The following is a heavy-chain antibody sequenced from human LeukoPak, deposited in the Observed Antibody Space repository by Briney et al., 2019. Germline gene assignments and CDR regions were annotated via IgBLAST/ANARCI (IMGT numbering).Heavy chain of an antibody. J-gene: IGHJ6*03. D-gene: IGHD2-15*01. CDR3: ARGYCSGGSCYSYYYYNYMDV. V-gene: IGHV4-59*12. CDR2: FSSSGST. Sequence: SETLSLTCTVSGDSISNYYWSWIRQPPGKGLEWIGYFSSSGSTNYNPSLKSRVTISVDTSKNQFSLKLSSVTAADTAVYYCARGYCSGGSCYSYYYYNYMDVWGKGTTVTVSS. CDR1: GDSISNYY.